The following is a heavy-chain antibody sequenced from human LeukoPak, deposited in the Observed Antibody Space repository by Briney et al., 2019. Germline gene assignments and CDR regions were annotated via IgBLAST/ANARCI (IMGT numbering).Heavy chain of an antibody. J-gene: IGHJ4*02. V-gene: IGHV2-5*08. Sequence: TLSLTCTVSGGSISSYYWSWIRQPPGKALEWLAVIYWDDDRRYSPTLKSRLTITKDTSKNQVVLTMTNMDPVDTATYYCARSPYSSSSIDYWGQGTLVTVSS. D-gene: IGHD6-6*01. CDR3: ARSPYSSSSIDY. CDR1: GGSISSYYW. CDR2: IYWDDDR.